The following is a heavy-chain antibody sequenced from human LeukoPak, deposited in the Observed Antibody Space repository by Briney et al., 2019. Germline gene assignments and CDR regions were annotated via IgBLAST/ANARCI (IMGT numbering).Heavy chain of an antibody. Sequence: GGSLRLSCAASGFTFSSHAMSWVRQAPGKGLEWVSPIMSNGGTIYYADSVKGRFTISRDNSKNTLFLHINSLRAEDTAVYYCAKDDYYGSGSYPRYWGQGTLVTVSS. V-gene: IGHV3-23*01. CDR2: IMSNGGTI. D-gene: IGHD3-10*01. CDR1: GFTFSSHA. CDR3: AKDDYYGSGSYPRY. J-gene: IGHJ4*02.